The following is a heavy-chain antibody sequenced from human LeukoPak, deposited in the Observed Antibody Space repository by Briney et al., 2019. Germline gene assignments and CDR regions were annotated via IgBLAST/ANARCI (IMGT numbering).Heavy chain of an antibody. CDR1: GGSISGDH. CDR2: IYYSGST. J-gene: IGHJ3*02. V-gene: IGHV4-59*08. CDR3: ARRNDFGI. Sequence: EPSETLCLTCTVSGGSISGDHWNWIRQPPGKGLEWIGYIYYSGSTNYNPSLKSRVTISIDTSKNQFSLKLTSVTAADTAVYYCARRNDFGIWGQGTMVTVSS.